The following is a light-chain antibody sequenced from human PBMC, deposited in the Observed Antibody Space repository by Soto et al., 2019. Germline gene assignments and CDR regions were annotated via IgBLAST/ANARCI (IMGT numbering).Light chain of an antibody. CDR2: STS. CDR1: TGAVTGGYY. Sequence: QAVVTQEPSLTVFPGGTVTLTCASSTGAVTGGYYPNWFQRKPGQAPRPLIYSTSNKHSWTPARFSGSLLGGKAALTLSGVQPEDEAEYYCLLYYGGAQLIFGGGTKLTVL. J-gene: IGLJ2*01. CDR3: LLYYGGAQLI. V-gene: IGLV7-43*01.